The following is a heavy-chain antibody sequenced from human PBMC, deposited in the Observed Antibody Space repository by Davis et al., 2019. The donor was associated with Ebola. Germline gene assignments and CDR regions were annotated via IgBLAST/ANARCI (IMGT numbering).Heavy chain of an antibody. CDR2: ISGSGGST. J-gene: IGHJ1*01. Sequence: GESLKISCAASGFTFSSYAMSWVRQAPGKGLEWVSAISGSGGSTYYADSVKGRFTISRDNSKNTLYLQMNSLRAEDTAVYYCASSSWYAEYFQRWGQGTLVTVSS. CDR3: ASSSWYAEYFQR. CDR1: GFTFSSYA. D-gene: IGHD6-13*01. V-gene: IGHV3-23*01.